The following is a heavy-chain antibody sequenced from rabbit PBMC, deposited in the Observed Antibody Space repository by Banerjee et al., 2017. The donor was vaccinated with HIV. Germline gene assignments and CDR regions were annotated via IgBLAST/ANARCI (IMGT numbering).Heavy chain of an antibody. CDR2: INYGGSA. Sequence: QEQLEESGGALVTPGGTLTLTCKASGFTISSSYHMGWVRQAPGKGLEWIGYINYGGSAYYASWVNGRFTISKTSSTTVTLQMTSLTAADTASYFCARDLAGVIGWNFNLWGPGTLVTVS. J-gene: IGHJ4*01. CDR3: ARDLAGVIGWNFNL. V-gene: IGHV1S45*01. CDR1: GFTISSSYH. D-gene: IGHD4-1*01.